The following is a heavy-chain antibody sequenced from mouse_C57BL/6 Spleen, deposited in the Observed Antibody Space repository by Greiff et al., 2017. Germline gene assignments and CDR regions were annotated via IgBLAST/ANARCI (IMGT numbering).Heavy chain of an antibody. D-gene: IGHD2-5*01. Sequence: QQSGAELVRPGASVKLSCTASGFNIKDDYMHWVKQRPEQGLEWIGWIDPENGDTEYASKFQGKATITADTSSNTAYLQLSSLTSEDTAVYYCREYSNFAMDYWGQGTSVTVSS. J-gene: IGHJ4*01. CDR2: IDPENGDT. CDR3: REYSNFAMDY. V-gene: IGHV14-4*01. CDR1: GFNIKDDY.